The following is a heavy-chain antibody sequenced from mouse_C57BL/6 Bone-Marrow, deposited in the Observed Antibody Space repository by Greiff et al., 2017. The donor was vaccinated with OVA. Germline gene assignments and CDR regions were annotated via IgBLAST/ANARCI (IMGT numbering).Heavy chain of an antibody. CDR1: GYTFTSYW. J-gene: IGHJ3*01. CDR3: ARRKVTGTSWFAY. CDR2: IYPGSGST. D-gene: IGHD4-1*01. Sequence: VQLQQPGAELVKPGASVKMSCKASGYTFTSYWITWVKQRPGQGLEWIGDIYPGSGSTNYNEKFKSKATLTVDTSSSTAYMQLSSLTSEDSAVYYGARRKVTGTSWFAYWGQGTLVTVSA. V-gene: IGHV1-55*01.